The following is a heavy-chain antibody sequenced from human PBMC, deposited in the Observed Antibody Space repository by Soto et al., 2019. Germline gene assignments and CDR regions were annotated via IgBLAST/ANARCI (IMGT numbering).Heavy chain of an antibody. CDR2: IYYSGST. D-gene: IGHD3-10*01. Sequence: QVQLQESGPGLVELSETLSLTCTVSGGSISSYYWSWIRQPPGRGLEWIGYIYYSGSTNYNPSLKSRAPKSADPTKNQFSLQLSFVTAADTAVYYGARHPGGADYWRQGPLVTVSS. J-gene: IGHJ4*02. CDR3: ARHPGGADY. CDR1: GGSISSYY. V-gene: IGHV4-59*01.